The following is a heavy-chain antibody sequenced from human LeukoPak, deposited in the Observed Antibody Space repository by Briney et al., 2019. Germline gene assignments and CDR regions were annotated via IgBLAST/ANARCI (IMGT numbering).Heavy chain of an antibody. CDR2: IDTSGST. Sequence: SQTLSLTCTVSGGSISSGSYYWTWIRQPAGKGLEWIGRIDTSGSTNYNPSLKSRVTISLDTSKNEFSLKLDSVTAADTAVYFCARGPYSYDSSGAFDIWGQGTMVTVSS. CDR1: GGSISSGSYY. J-gene: IGHJ3*02. V-gene: IGHV4-61*02. D-gene: IGHD3-22*01. CDR3: ARGPYSYDSSGAFDI.